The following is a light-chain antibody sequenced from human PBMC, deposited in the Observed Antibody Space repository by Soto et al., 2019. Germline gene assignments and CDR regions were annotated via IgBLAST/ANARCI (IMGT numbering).Light chain of an antibody. CDR2: DAS. CDR3: QQYNSYPA. J-gene: IGKJ1*01. V-gene: IGKV1-5*01. Sequence: DIQMTQSPSTLSASVGDRVTITCRASQIISSWLAWYQQKPGKAPMLLIYDASSLESGVPSRFSGSGSGTEFPLTISSLQPDDFATYYCQQYNSYPAFGQGTKVDI. CDR1: QIISSW.